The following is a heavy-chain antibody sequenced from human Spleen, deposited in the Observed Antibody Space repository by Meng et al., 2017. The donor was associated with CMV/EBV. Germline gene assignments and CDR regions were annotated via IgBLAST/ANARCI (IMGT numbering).Heavy chain of an antibody. V-gene: IGHV3-30-3*01. CDR3: ARGGYYDSSGNHGAFDI. CDR2: ISYDGSNK. D-gene: IGHD3-22*01. CDR1: FTFSSYA. J-gene: IGHJ3*02. Sequence: FTFSSYAMHWVRQAPGKGLEWVAVISYDGSNKYYADSVKGRFTISRDNSKNTLYLQMNSLRAEDTAVYYCARGGYYDSSGNHGAFDIWGQGTMVTVSS.